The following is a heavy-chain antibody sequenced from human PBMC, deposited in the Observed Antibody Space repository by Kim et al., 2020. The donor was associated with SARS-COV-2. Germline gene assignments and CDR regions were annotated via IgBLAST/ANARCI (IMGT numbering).Heavy chain of an antibody. Sequence: GRFTISRDNSKNTLYLQMNSLRAEDTAVYYCARDGYCSSTSCYVGGYFDLWGRGTLVTVSS. J-gene: IGHJ2*01. CDR3: ARDGYCSSTSCYVGGYFDL. V-gene: IGHV3-30*07. D-gene: IGHD2-2*01.